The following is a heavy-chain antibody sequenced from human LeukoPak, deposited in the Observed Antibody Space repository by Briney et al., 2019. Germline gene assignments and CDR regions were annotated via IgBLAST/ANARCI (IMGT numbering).Heavy chain of an antibody. V-gene: IGHV1-18*01. CDR2: ISAYNGNT. D-gene: IGHD4-17*01. Sequence: GASVTVSFKSSGYTFTSYGISWVRQAPGQGLEWMGWISAYNGNTNYAQKLQGRVTMTTDTSTSTAYMELRSLRSDDTAVYYCARLDGETGFDYWGQGTLVTVSS. CDR3: ARLDGETGFDY. CDR1: GYTFTSYG. J-gene: IGHJ4*02.